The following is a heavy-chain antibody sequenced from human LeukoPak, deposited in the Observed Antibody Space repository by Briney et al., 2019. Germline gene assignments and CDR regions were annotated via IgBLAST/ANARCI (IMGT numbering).Heavy chain of an antibody. D-gene: IGHD3-10*01. V-gene: IGHV4-34*01. Sequence: PSETLSLTCAVYGGSFSGYYWSWIRQPPGKGLEWIGEISHSGSTNYNPSLKSRVTISVDTSKNQFSLKLSSVTAADTAVYYCARGEIYGSGSYYDYWGQGTLVTVSS. CDR3: ARGEIYGSGSYYDY. J-gene: IGHJ4*02. CDR1: GGSFSGYY. CDR2: ISHSGST.